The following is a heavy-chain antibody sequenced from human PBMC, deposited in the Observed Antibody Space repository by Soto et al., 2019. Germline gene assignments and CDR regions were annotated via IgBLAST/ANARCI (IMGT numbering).Heavy chain of an antibody. CDR3: AREESYYDSSGYYPFDY. V-gene: IGHV1-3*01. CDR1: GYTFTSYA. Sequence: ASVKVSCKASGYTFTSYAMHWVRQAPGQRLEWMGWINAGNGNTKYPQKFQRRVTITRDTSASTAYMELSSLRSEDTAVYYCAREESYYDSSGYYPFDYWGQGPLVTVSS. J-gene: IGHJ4*02. D-gene: IGHD3-22*01. CDR2: INAGNGNT.